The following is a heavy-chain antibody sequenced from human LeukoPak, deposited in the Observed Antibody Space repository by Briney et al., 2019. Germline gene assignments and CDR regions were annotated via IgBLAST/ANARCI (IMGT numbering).Heavy chain of an antibody. CDR3: ASLLLWFGESTYYFDY. D-gene: IGHD3-10*01. V-gene: IGHV4-34*01. CDR2: IYHSGST. Sequence: SETLSLTCAVYGGSFSGYYWTWIRQPPGKGLEWLGEIYHSGSTNYNPSLKSRVTISVDTSKNQFSLKLSSVTAADTAVYYCASLLLWFGESTYYFDYWGQGTLVTVSS. CDR1: GGSFSGYY. J-gene: IGHJ4*02.